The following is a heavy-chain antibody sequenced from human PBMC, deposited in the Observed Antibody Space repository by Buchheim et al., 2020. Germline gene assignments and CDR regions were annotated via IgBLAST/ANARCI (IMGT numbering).Heavy chain of an antibody. D-gene: IGHD6-13*01. V-gene: IGHV3-23*01. CDR3: AKERGFIAAAGFDY. CDR1: GFTFNDYA. Sequence: EVQLLESGGGLVQPGGSLRLSCVASGFTFNDYAMSWVRQAPGRGLEWVSGTSGSGGRTSYADSVPGRFTISRDNSKNTLYLQMNSLRAEDTAIYYCAKERGFIAAAGFDYWGQGAL. J-gene: IGHJ4*02. CDR2: TSGSGGRT.